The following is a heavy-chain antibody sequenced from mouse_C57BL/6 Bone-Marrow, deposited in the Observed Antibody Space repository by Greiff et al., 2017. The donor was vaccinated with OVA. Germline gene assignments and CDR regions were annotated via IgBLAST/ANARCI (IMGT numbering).Heavy chain of an antibody. J-gene: IGHJ4*01. Sequence: QVQLQQSGAELVKPGASVKLSCKASGYTFTSYWMHWVKQRPGQGLEWIGMIHPNSGSTNYNEKFKSKATLTVDKSSSTAYMQLSSLTSEDSAVYYCARPFITTVVEGAMDYWGQGTSVTVSS. CDR2: IHPNSGST. CDR1: GYTFTSYW. CDR3: ARPFITTVVEGAMDY. D-gene: IGHD1-1*01. V-gene: IGHV1-64*01.